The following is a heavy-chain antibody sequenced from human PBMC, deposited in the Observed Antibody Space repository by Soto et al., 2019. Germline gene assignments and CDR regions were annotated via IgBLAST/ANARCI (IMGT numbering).Heavy chain of an antibody. CDR1: GFTVSSNY. J-gene: IGHJ3*02. D-gene: IGHD1-26*01. CDR3: ARDSGRYRTPHDAFDI. V-gene: IGHV3-53*01. CDR2: IYSGGST. Sequence: GGSLRLSCAASGFTVSSNYMSWVRQAPGKGLEWVSVIYSGGSTYYADSVKGRFTISRDNSKNTLYLQMNSLRAEDTAVYYCARDSGRYRTPHDAFDIWGQGTMVTVSS.